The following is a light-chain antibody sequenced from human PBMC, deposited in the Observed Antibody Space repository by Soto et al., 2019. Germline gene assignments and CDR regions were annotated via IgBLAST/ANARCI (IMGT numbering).Light chain of an antibody. Sequence: EIVLTQSPATLSLSPGQRATLSCRASQSVKTFLVWYQHRPGQAPRVLIYDASHRASGIPARFSGSGSGTDFTLTISSLEPEDAALYYCQQRSNWPPITFGQGKRREIK. J-gene: IGKJ5*01. CDR1: QSVKTF. V-gene: IGKV3-11*01. CDR3: QQRSNWPPIT. CDR2: DAS.